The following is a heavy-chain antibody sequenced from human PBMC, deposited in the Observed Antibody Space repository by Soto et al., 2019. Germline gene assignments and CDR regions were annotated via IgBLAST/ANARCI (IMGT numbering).Heavy chain of an antibody. J-gene: IGHJ4*02. D-gene: IGHD4-17*01. Sequence: EVQLLESGGGLVQPGGSLRLSCAASGFTFSSYAMSWVRQAPGKGLEWVAAISGSGGSTYYADSVKGRFTISRDNSKNTLYLKMNSLRAEDTAVYYCAKSVLPYGDDCVDYWGQGTLVTVSS. CDR1: GFTFSSYA. CDR2: ISGSGGST. V-gene: IGHV3-23*01. CDR3: AKSVLPYGDDCVDY.